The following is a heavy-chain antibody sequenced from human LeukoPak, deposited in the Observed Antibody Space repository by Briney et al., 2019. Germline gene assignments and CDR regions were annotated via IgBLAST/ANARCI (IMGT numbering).Heavy chain of an antibody. J-gene: IGHJ6*02. D-gene: IGHD2-2*01. Sequence: GGSLRLSCAASGFTLSSYAMSWVRQAPGKGLEWVSAISGSGGSTYYADSVKGRFTISRDNSKNTLYLQMNSLRAEDTAVYYCAKDSVPADYYYGMDVWGQGTTVTVSS. CDR3: AKDSVPADYYYGMDV. CDR1: GFTLSSYA. CDR2: ISGSGGST. V-gene: IGHV3-23*01.